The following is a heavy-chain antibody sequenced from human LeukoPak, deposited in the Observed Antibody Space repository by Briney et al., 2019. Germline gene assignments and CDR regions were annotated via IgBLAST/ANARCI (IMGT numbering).Heavy chain of an antibody. D-gene: IGHD1-14*01. J-gene: IGHJ6*02. CDR2: INYSGST. CDR3: ARDNQNGMDV. CDR1: GGSISSYY. Sequence: PSETLSLTCTVSGGSISSYYWSWIRQPPGKGLEWIGYINYSGSTNYNPSLKSRVTISVDTSKNQFSLKLSSVTAADTAVYYCARDNQNGMDVWGQGTTVTVSS. V-gene: IGHV4-59*01.